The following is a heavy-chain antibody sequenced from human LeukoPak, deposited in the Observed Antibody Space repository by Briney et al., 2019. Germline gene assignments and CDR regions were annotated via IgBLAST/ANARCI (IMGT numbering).Heavy chain of an antibody. J-gene: IGHJ4*02. Sequence: QSGGSLRLSCAASGFTFSNYAMSWVRQAPGKGLEWVSAISGSGGGTYYADSVKGRFTISRDNSKNTLYLQMNSLRAEDTAVYYCAKPVGTRLPGDFDYWGQGTLVTVSS. V-gene: IGHV3-23*01. D-gene: IGHD2-2*01. CDR2: ISGSGGGT. CDR3: AKPVGTRLPGDFDY. CDR1: GFTFSNYA.